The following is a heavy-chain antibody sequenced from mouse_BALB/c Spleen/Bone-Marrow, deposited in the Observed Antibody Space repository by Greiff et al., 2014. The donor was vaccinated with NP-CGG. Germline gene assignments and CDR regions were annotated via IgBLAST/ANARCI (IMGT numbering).Heavy chain of an antibody. J-gene: IGHJ2*01. CDR2: IYPGNVNT. CDR1: GYIFTSYY. D-gene: IGHD1-1*01. V-gene: IGHV1S56*01. CDR3: ARSGYGSYFDY. Sequence: VQLQQSGPELVKPGASVRISCKASGYIFTSYYIHWVKQRPGQGLEWIGWIYPGNVNTKYNEKFKGKATLTADKSSSTSYMQLSSLTSEDSAVYFCARSGYGSYFDYWGQGTTLTVSS.